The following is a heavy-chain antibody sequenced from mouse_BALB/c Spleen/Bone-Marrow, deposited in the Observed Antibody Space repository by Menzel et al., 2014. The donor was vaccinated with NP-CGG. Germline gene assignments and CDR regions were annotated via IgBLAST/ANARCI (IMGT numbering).Heavy chain of an antibody. V-gene: IGHV1-80*01. CDR2: IYPGDGDT. CDR3: ARTPWFAY. CDR1: GYAFSSYW. Sequence: VQLQQSGAELVRPGSSVKISCKASGYAFSSYWMNWVRQRPGQGLEWIGQIYPGDGDTNYNGKFKGKATLTADRSSSTGYMQPSSLTSEDSAVYFCARTPWFAYWGQGTLVTVSA. J-gene: IGHJ3*01.